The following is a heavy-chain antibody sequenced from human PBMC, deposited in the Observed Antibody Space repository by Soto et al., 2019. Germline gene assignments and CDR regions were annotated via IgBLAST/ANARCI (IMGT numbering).Heavy chain of an antibody. CDR1: GFSRNTPAVG. CDR3: AHGSGRLSDF. V-gene: IGHV2-5*02. Sequence: QIPLKESGPTLLKPTQTLTLTCTFSGFSRNTPAVGGNWIRQPPGKAPEWLALIYGADDNHYSQSLRNRLIITKDTSSIQVVLTMPNMAPVDTGTYYCAHGSGRLSDFWGQGALVTVSS. J-gene: IGHJ4*02. D-gene: IGHD6-19*01. CDR2: IYGADDN.